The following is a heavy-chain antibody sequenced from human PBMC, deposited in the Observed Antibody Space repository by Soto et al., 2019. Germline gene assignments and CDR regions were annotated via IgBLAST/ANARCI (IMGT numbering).Heavy chain of an antibody. CDR2: IWYDGSSK. CDR1: GFTFRNYD. CDR3: ARLGSNSPLDY. V-gene: IGHV3-33*01. D-gene: IGHD6-13*01. J-gene: IGHJ4*02. Sequence: QVQLVESGGGVVQPGTSLRLSCAASGFTFRNYDIHWVRQAPGKGLEWVAVIWYDGSSKYYADSVKGRFTISRDNSKNMLYLQMNSLRAEDTAVYYCARLGSNSPLDYWGQGTLVTVSS.